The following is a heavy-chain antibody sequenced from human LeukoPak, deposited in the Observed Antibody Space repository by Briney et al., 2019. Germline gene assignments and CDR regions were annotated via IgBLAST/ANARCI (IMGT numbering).Heavy chain of an antibody. D-gene: IGHD1-26*01. J-gene: IGHJ6*03. CDR2: ISGGCTNI. CDR3: ARESGIMVGDYYYYYIDV. CDR1: GFAFSSYD. Sequence: GGSLRLSCTASGFAFSSYDMNWLRQAPGKGLEGVSYISGGCTNIYYKDSVKGRFTISRDNAKNSLYLQMESLSAEDTAVYYCARESGIMVGDYYYYYIDVWGKGTTVTVSS. V-gene: IGHV3-21*01.